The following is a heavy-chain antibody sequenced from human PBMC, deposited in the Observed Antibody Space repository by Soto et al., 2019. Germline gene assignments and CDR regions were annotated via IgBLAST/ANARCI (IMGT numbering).Heavy chain of an antibody. J-gene: IGHJ4*02. CDR1: GYIFTDNY. V-gene: IGHV1-2*02. CDR2: INPKSGGT. D-gene: IGHD3-10*01. Sequence: ASVKVSCKASGYIFTDNYLHWVRQAPGQGLEWMGWINPKSGGTDFAQKFQGRVTMTRDTAISTAYMELSGLRYDDTAVYYCARGYYGSGSPKFWGQGTLVTVSS. CDR3: ARGYYGSGSPKF.